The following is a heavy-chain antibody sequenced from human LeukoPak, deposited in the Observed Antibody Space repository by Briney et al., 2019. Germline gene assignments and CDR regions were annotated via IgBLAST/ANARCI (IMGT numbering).Heavy chain of an antibody. CDR3: ARGPLGYYDSSGYYYFDY. Sequence: SETLSLTCTVSSGSISSSSYYWGWIRQPPGKGLEWIGSIYYSGSTYYNPSLKSRVTMSVDTSKNQFSLKLSSVTAADTAVYYCARGPLGYYDSSGYYYFDYWGQGTLVTVSS. D-gene: IGHD3-22*01. V-gene: IGHV4-39*07. J-gene: IGHJ4*02. CDR2: IYYSGST. CDR1: SGSISSSSYY.